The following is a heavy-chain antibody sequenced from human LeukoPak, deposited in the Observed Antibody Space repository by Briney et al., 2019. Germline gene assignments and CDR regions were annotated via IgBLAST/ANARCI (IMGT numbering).Heavy chain of an antibody. Sequence: GGSLRLSCAASGFTFTSYGISWVRQAPVQGLEWMGWISAYNGNTNYAQKLQGRVTMTTDTSTSTAYMELRSLRSDDTAVYYCAREDIVVVPAACTYYYGMDVWGQGTTVTVSS. CDR3: AREDIVVVPAACTYYYGMDV. J-gene: IGHJ6*02. CDR1: GFTFTSYG. V-gene: IGHV1-18*01. CDR2: ISAYNGNT. D-gene: IGHD2-2*01.